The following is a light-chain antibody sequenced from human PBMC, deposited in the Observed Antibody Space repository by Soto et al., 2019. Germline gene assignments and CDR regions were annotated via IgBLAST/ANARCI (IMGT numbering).Light chain of an antibody. Sequence: QSVLTQPASVSGSPGQSITISCTGTSSDVGSYNLVSWYQQHPGQAPKLLIYEVSNRPSGVSNRFSGSKSGSTASLTISGLQAEDEADYYCSSYTDTNTRVFGSGTKVTVL. CDR1: SSDVGSYNL. CDR3: SSYTDTNTRV. J-gene: IGLJ1*01. CDR2: EVS. V-gene: IGLV2-14*02.